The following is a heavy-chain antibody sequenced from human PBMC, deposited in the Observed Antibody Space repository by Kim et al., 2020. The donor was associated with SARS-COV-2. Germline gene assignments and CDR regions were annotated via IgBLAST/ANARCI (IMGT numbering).Heavy chain of an antibody. J-gene: IGHJ1*01. Sequence: ANYAPKFQGRATITPDKSTRTAYMGLSSLRSEDTAVYYCARDGMTHPFQHWGQGTLVTVSS. D-gene: IGHD1-20*01. CDR2: A. CDR3: ARDGMTHPFQH. V-gene: IGHV1-69*04.